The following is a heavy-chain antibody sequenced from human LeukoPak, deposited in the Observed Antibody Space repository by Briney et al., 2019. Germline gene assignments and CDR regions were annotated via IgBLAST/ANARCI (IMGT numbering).Heavy chain of an antibody. CDR3: VRDRVDYGDHVFDY. CDR2: INSDGIIT. D-gene: IGHD4/OR15-4a*01. Sequence: PGGSLRLSCAASGFTFSSYWMHWVRQAPGKGLVWVFRINSDGIITTYADSVKGRFTISRDNAKNTLYLQMNSLRAEDTAVYYCVRDRVDYGDHVFDYWGQGTLVTVSS. CDR1: GFTFSSYW. V-gene: IGHV3-74*01. J-gene: IGHJ4*02.